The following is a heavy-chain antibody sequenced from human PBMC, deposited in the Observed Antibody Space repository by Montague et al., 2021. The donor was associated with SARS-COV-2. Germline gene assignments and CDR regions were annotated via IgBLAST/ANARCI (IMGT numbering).Heavy chain of an antibody. CDR1: GFSFSSYE. V-gene: IGHV3-48*03. J-gene: IGHJ4*02. CDR2: ISSKGSTT. Sequence: SLRLSCAASGFSFSSYEMNWVRQAPGKGLEWLSYISSKGSTTDYADSVKGRFTISRGNAKNSLYLQMNSLRAEDSAVYYCARGYDFPGSYFDYWGQGTLVPVSS. CDR3: ARGYDFPGSYFDY. D-gene: IGHD5-12*01.